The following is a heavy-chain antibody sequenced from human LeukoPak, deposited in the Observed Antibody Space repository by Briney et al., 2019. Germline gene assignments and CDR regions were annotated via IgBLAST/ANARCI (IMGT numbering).Heavy chain of an antibody. D-gene: IGHD1-1*01. CDR3: ARVLSNWNYHDY. J-gene: IGHJ4*02. Sequence: GASVKVSCKASGYTFTGYYMHWVRQAPGQGLEWMGRINPNSGGTNYAQKFQGRVTMTRGTSISTAYMELSRLRSDDTAVYYCARVLSNWNYHDYWGQGTLVTVSS. CDR1: GYTFTGYY. CDR2: INPNSGGT. V-gene: IGHV1-2*06.